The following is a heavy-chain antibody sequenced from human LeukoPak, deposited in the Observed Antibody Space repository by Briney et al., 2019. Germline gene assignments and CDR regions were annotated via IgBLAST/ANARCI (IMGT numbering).Heavy chain of an antibody. CDR2: IWYDGSNK. D-gene: IGHD4-23*01. Sequence: AGGSLRLSCAASGFTFSSYGMHWVRQAPGKGLEWVAVIWYDGSNKYYADSVKGRFTISRDNSKNTLYLQMNSLRAEDTAVYYCARVWGSVTPLSTAFDIWGQGTMVTVSS. CDR3: ARVWGSVTPLSTAFDI. V-gene: IGHV3-33*01. J-gene: IGHJ3*02. CDR1: GFTFSSYG.